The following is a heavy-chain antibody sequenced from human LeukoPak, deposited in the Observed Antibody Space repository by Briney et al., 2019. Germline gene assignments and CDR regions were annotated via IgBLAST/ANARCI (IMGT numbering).Heavy chain of an antibody. Sequence: ASVKVSCKASGYTFTSYGISWVRQAPGQGLEWMGWISAYNGNTNYAQKLRGRVTMTTDTSTSTAYMELRSLRSDDTAVYYCARAGEVVVAAEYYFDYWGQGTLVTVSS. V-gene: IGHV1-18*04. J-gene: IGHJ4*02. CDR3: ARAGEVVVAAEYYFDY. CDR2: ISAYNGNT. CDR1: GYTFTSYG. D-gene: IGHD2-15*01.